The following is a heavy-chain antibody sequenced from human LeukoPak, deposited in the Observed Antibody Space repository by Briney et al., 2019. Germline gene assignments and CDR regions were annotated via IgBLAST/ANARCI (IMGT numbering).Heavy chain of an antibody. D-gene: IGHD3-22*01. CDR3: ARVSFDTSGNKVNFDY. CDR2: MHPNSGNT. CDR1: GYTFNSYD. Sequence: ASVKVSCKASGYTFNSYDINWVRQATGQGLEWMGWMHPNSGNTAYAQKFQGRVSMTRDTSISTAYMELSSLRSEDTAVYYCARVSFDTSGNKVNFDYWGQGTLVTVSS. V-gene: IGHV1-8*01. J-gene: IGHJ4*02.